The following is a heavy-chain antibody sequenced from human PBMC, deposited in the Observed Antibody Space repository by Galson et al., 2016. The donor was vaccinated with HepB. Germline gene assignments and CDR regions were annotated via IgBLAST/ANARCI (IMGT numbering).Heavy chain of an antibody. CDR3: ARDEGAGEYFDY. CDR1: GGSISSGGYY. D-gene: IGHD7-27*01. CDR2: IYYSGST. J-gene: IGHJ4*02. Sequence: TLSLTCSVSGGSISSGGYYWSWIRQHPGKGLEWIGYIYYSGSTYYNPSLKSRVTISEDTSKNQFSLKLSSVTAADTAVYYCARDEGAGEYFDYWGQGTLVTVSS. V-gene: IGHV4-31*03.